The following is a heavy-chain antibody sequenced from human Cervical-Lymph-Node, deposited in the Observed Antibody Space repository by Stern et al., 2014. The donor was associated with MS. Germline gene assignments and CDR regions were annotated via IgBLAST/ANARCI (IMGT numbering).Heavy chain of an antibody. D-gene: IGHD4-17*01. CDR2: INTNTGNP. CDR3: ARDPHDYGDRFDY. CDR1: GYSFTHFA. Sequence: QLVQSGSELKKPGASVKVSCKASGYSFTHFALNWVRHSPGQGLQWMGWINTNTGNPSYAQAFTGRFVFSLDTSVSTAYLQISSLKAEDTAVYYCARDPHDYGDRFDYWGQGTLVTVSS. J-gene: IGHJ4*02. V-gene: IGHV7-4-1*02.